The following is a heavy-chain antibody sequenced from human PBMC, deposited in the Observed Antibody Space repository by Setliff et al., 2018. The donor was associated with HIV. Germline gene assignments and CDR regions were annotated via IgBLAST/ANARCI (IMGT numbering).Heavy chain of an antibody. CDR1: AFTFDSYT. CDR3: ARVRAYYYDSRGYPDY. D-gene: IGHD3-22*01. J-gene: IGHJ4*02. CDR2: ISSSSSFI. Sequence: PGGSLRLSCAASAFTFDSYTMSWVRQAPGKGLEWVSSISSSSSFIHYADSVKGRFTISRDNAKNSLYLQMNSLRAEDTAVYYCARVRAYYYDSRGYPDYWGQGTLVTVSS. V-gene: IGHV3-21*01.